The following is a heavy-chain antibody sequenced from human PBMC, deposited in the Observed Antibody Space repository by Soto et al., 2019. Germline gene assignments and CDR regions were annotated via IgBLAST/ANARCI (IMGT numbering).Heavy chain of an antibody. CDR1: GFSLSTSGVG. D-gene: IGHD4-17*01. CDR3: AHRKDDYGDYDYYYFDY. V-gene: IGHV2-5*02. J-gene: IGHJ4*02. Sequence: KESGPTLVKPTQTLTLTCTFSGFSLSTSGVGVGWIRQPPGKALEWLALIYWDDDKRYSPSLKSRLTITKDTSKNQVVLTMTNMDPVDTATYYCAHRKDDYGDYDYYYFDYWGQGTLVTVSS. CDR2: IYWDDDK.